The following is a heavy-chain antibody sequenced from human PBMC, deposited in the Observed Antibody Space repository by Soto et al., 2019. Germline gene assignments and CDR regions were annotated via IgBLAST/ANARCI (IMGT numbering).Heavy chain of an antibody. CDR2: VSGHNGDT. D-gene: IGHD4-4*01. CDR3: AKDLDDYSSAIDF. J-gene: IGHJ4*02. Sequence: ASVKVSCKASGYTFTYYGISWVRQAPGQGLEWMGWVSGHNGDTNYAQKVQGRVTMTTDTPTSTAYMELRRLTSDDTAVYYCAKDLDDYSSAIDFWGQGTLVTVSS. V-gene: IGHV1-18*04. CDR1: GYTFTYYG.